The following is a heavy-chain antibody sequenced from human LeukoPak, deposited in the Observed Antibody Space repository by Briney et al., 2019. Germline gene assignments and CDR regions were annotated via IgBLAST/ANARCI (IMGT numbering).Heavy chain of an antibody. J-gene: IGHJ3*02. CDR2: ISTSGGYL. CDR3: ARSYLDAFDI. CDR1: GFTFSTYT. Sequence: GGSLRLSCAASGFTFSTYTMNWVRQAPGKGLEWVSSISTSGGYLYYADSVKGRFTTSRDSAKNSLYLQMNSLIAEDTAVYYCARSYLDAFDIWGQGTMVTVSS. V-gene: IGHV3-21*01. D-gene: IGHD1-26*01.